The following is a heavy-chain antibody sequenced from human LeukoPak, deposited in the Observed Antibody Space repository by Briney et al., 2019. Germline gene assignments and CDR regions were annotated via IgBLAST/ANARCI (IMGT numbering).Heavy chain of an antibody. D-gene: IGHD3-10*01. CDR1: GGSTSSGDYY. CDR3: TRIPTHYYGSGSYYGYFDS. J-gene: IGHJ4*02. Sequence: SETLSLTCTVSGGSTSSGDYYWNWIRQHPGKGLEWIGYVNNRGTSNYNPSLRSRVTISVDTSNNQFSLRLSSVTAADTAVYYCTRIPTHYYGSGSYYGYFDSWGQGTLVTVSS. CDR2: VNNRGTS. V-gene: IGHV4-31*03.